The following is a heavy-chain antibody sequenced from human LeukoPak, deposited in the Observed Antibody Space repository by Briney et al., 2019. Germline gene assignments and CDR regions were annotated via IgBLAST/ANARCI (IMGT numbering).Heavy chain of an antibody. V-gene: IGHV1-2*02. CDR2: ISPNSGGT. CDR3: ARLAYCGGDCYPGSLGAFDI. CDR1: GYTFTAYY. Sequence: ASVKVSCKASGYTFTAYYIHWVRQAPGQGLEWMGWISPNSGGTNFAQKLQGRVTMTRDTSISTAYMELSRLRSDDTAVYYCARLAYCGGDCYPGSLGAFDIWGQGTVVTVSS. J-gene: IGHJ3*02. D-gene: IGHD2-21*02.